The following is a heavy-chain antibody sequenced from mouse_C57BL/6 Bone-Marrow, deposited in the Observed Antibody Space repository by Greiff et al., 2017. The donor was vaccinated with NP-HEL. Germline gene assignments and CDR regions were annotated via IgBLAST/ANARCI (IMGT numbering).Heavy chain of an antibody. J-gene: IGHJ4*01. CDR2: IYPGDGDT. CDR1: GYAFSSSW. V-gene: IGHV1-82*01. D-gene: IGHD1-1*01. Sequence: QVQLQQPGPELVKPGASVKISCKASGYAFSSSWMNWVKQRPGKGLEWIGRIYPGDGDTNYNGKFKGKATLTADKSSSTAYMQLSSLTSEDSAVYFCAKSITTVVRYAMDYWGQGTSVTVSS. CDR3: AKSITTVVRYAMDY.